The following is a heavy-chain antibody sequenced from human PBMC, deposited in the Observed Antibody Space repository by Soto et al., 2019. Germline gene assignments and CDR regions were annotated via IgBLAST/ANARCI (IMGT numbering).Heavy chain of an antibody. CDR1: GFSFSTYT. V-gene: IGHV3-23*01. CDR3: AKARCTTSNCYVPDY. D-gene: IGHD2-8*01. CDR2: ISGSGGSP. J-gene: IGHJ4*02. Sequence: GGSLTLSCAPSGFSFSTYTMSWVRRAPEKGLEWVSAISGSGGSPSYADSVQGRFTISRDNPKKTLYLQMNSLRAEDTAVYYCAKARCTTSNCYVPDYWGQGTLVTVSS.